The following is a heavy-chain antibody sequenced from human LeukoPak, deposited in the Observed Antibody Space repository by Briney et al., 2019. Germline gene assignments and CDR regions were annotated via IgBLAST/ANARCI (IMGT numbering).Heavy chain of an antibody. J-gene: IGHJ1*01. V-gene: IGHV4-39*07. Sequence: SETLSLTCAVSGGSVSSSKYLWGWICQPPGKELEWIGSISYSGNTDYNPSLKGRVTLSVDTSKNQFSLKLTSVTAADSAVYYGAGLGVMVLVYQSESWGQGTPVTVSS. CDR2: ISYSGNT. D-gene: IGHD2-8*01. CDR3: AGLGVMVLVYQSES. CDR1: GGSVSSSKYL.